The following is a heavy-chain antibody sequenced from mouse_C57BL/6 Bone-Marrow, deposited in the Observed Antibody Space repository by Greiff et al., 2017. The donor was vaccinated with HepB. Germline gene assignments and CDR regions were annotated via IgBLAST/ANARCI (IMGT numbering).Heavy chain of an antibody. CDR2: ISNGGGST. J-gene: IGHJ3*01. CDR1: GFTFSDYY. CDR3: ARQRDWDWFAY. V-gene: IGHV5-12*01. Sequence: DVHLVESGGGLVQPGGSLKLSCAASGFTFSDYYMYWVRQTPEKRLEWVAYISNGGGSTYYPDTVKGRFTISRDNAKNTLYLQMSRLKSEDTAMYYCARQRDWDWFAYWGQGTLVTVSA. D-gene: IGHD4-1*01.